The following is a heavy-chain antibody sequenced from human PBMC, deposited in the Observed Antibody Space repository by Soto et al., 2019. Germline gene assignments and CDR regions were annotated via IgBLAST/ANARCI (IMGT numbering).Heavy chain of an antibody. Sequence: GESLKISCKGSGYSFTSYWIGWVRQMPGKGLEWMGIIYPGDSDTRYSPSFQGQVTISADKSISTAYLQWSSLKASDTAMYYCARGRYCSGGSCSTRWFDPWGQGTLVTVSS. CDR2: IYPGDSDT. CDR3: ARGRYCSGGSCSTRWFDP. CDR1: GYSFTSYW. J-gene: IGHJ5*02. V-gene: IGHV5-51*01. D-gene: IGHD2-15*01.